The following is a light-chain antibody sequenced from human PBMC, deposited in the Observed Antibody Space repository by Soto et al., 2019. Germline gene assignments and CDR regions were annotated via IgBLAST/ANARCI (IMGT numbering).Light chain of an antibody. CDR2: EAS. V-gene: IGKV1-27*01. Sequence: DIQMTQSPSSLSASVGDSVTITCRASQGISVYVAWYQQKPGKVPELLIYEASTFQSGVPARFRGSGSGTYFTLTISSLEPEDVATYYGQNYNSVPYIFGQGTKLESK. J-gene: IGKJ2*01. CDR3: QNYNSVPYI. CDR1: QGISVY.